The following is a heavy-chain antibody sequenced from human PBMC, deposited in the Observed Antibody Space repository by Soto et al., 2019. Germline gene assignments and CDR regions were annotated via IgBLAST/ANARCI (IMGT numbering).Heavy chain of an antibody. D-gene: IGHD3-3*01. Sequence: TLSLTCTVSGGSISSGGYYWSWIRQHPGKGLEWIGYIYYSGSTYYNPSLKSRVTISVDTSKNQFSLKLSSVTAADTAVYYCAGVLRFLEWSRGEVDVWGQGTTV. CDR2: IYYSGST. CDR3: AGVLRFLEWSRGEVDV. J-gene: IGHJ6*02. CDR1: GGSISSGGYY. V-gene: IGHV4-31*03.